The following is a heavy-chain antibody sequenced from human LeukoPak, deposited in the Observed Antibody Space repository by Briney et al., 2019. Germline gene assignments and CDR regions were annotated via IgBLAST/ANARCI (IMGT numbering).Heavy chain of an antibody. Sequence: SETLSLTCTVSGGSISSYYWSWVRQPPGKGLEWIGYIYYSGNSNYNPSLKSRVTISADTSKNEFSLKLSSVTAADTAIYYCATRSTGVAATFDSWGQGALVTVSS. CDR3: ATRSTGVAATFDS. CDR2: IYYSGNS. CDR1: GGSISSYY. J-gene: IGHJ4*02. V-gene: IGHV4-59*01. D-gene: IGHD2-15*01.